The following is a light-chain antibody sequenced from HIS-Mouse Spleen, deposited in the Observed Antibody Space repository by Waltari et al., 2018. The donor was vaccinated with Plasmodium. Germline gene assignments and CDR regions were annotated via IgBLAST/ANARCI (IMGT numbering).Light chain of an antibody. CDR2: DVS. CDR1: SSYVGGSKY. CDR3: SSYTSSSTLV. Sequence: QSALTQPASVSGSPGQSITIPCTGTSSYVGGSKYVSWYHQHPGKAPKLMIYDVSNRPSGVSNRFSGSKSGNTASLTISGLQAEDEADYYCSSYTSSSTLVFGGGTKLTVL. J-gene: IGLJ2*01. V-gene: IGLV2-14*03.